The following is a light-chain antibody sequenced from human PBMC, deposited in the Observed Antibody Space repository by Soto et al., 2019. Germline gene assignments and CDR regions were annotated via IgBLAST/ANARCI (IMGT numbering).Light chain of an antibody. Sequence: QSALTQPPSASGSPGQSVTISCTGTSSDVGGYNYVSWYQQHPGKAPKLMIYEVSKRPSGVPDRFSGSKSGNTASLTVSGLQAEDEADYYCSSYAGSNWVFGGGTKVTAL. J-gene: IGLJ3*02. V-gene: IGLV2-8*01. CDR1: SSDVGGYNY. CDR3: SSYAGSNWV. CDR2: EVS.